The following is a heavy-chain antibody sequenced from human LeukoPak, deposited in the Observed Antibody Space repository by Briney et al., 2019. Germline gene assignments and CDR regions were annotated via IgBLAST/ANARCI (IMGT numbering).Heavy chain of an antibody. D-gene: IGHD3-22*01. CDR3: TRHLIPYDSSAYYSDY. CDR2: IYYNGST. CDR1: GGSISRYY. Sequence: SETLSLTCAVSGGSISRYYWSWIRQPPGKGLEWIGYIYYNGSTNYNPSLKSRVTISLDTSKNQFSLKLSSVTAADTAVYYCTRHLIPYDSSAYYSDYWGQGTLVTVSS. J-gene: IGHJ4*02. V-gene: IGHV4-59*08.